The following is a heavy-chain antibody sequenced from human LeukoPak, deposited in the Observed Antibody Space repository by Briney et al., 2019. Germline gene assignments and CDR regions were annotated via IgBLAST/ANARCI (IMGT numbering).Heavy chain of an antibody. CDR1: GNTSINYA. V-gene: IGHV1-3*01. CDR2: INAGNGYT. Sequence: ASVKVSCKASGNTSINYAIHWVRQAPGQRLGWMGWINAGNGYTRYSQKFQGRVTITRDTSATTAYMELSSLRSGDTAVYYCARGPSGGNGLYNWFDPWGQGTLVTVSS. CDR3: ARGPSGGNGLYNWFDP. D-gene: IGHD1-1*01. J-gene: IGHJ5*02.